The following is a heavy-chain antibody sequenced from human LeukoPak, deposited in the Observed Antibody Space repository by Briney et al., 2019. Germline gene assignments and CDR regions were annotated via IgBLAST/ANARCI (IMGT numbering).Heavy chain of an antibody. J-gene: IGHJ4*02. CDR2: IGTAGDT. CDR3: ARGGPAVGIAAAGTFDY. CDR1: GFTFSSYD. V-gene: IGHV3-13*01. Sequence: PGGSLRLSCAASGFTFSSYDMHWVRQATGKGLEWVSAIGTAGDTYYPGSVKGRCTISRENAKNSLYLQMNSLRAGDTAVYYCARGGPAVGIAAAGTFDYWGQGTLVTVSS. D-gene: IGHD6-13*01.